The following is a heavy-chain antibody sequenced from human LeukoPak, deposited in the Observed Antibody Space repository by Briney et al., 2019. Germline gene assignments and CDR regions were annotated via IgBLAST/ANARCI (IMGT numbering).Heavy chain of an antibody. CDR1: GFTFSSYA. D-gene: IGHD1-20*01. V-gene: IGHV3-23*01. CDR3: AKAGRYNWNFDY. Sequence: PGGSLRLSCAASGFTFSSYAMGWVRQAPGKGLEWVSAISGSGGSTYYADSVKGRFTISRDNSKNTLYLQMNSLRAEDTAVYYCAKAGRYNWNFDYWGQGTLVTVSS. J-gene: IGHJ4*02. CDR2: ISGSGGST.